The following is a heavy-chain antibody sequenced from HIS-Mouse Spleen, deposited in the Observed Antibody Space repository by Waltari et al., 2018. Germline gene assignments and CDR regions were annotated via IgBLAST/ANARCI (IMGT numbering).Heavy chain of an antibody. D-gene: IGHD6-19*01. CDR3: ARIAEGYSSGWYAFDY. Sequence: QVTLRESGPALVKPTQTLTLTCTFSGFSLSTSGTCVSWLRQPPGKALEWLARIDWDDDKYYSTSLKTRLTISKDTSKNQVVLTMTNMDPVDTATYYCARIAEGYSSGWYAFDYWGQGTLVTVSS. CDR1: GFSLSTSGTC. CDR2: IDWDDDK. V-gene: IGHV2-70*15. J-gene: IGHJ4*02.